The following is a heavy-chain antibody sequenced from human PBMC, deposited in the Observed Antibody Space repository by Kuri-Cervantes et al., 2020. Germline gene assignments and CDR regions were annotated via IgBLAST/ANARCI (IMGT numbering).Heavy chain of an antibody. V-gene: IGHV1-8*01. J-gene: IGHJ6*02. CDR1: GYTFTSYD. CDR3: ARGLIFGVVGVYYYYGMDV. Sequence: ASVKVSCKASGYTFTSYDINWVRQATGQGLEWMGWMNPDSGNTGYAQKFQGRVTMTRNTSISTAYMELSSLRSEDTAVYYCARGLIFGVVGVYYYYGMDVWGQGTTVTVSS. CDR2: MNPDSGNT. D-gene: IGHD3-3*01.